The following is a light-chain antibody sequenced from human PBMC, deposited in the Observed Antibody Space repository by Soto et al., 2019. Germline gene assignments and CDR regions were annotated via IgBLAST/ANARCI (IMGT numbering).Light chain of an antibody. CDR1: QSVSSN. Sequence: EIVMRQSPATLSVSPGERATLSCRASQSVSSNSAWYQQKPGQAPRLLISGASTRATGIPARFSGTGSGTEFTLTISSLQSEDFAVYYCQQYNKWPLITFGQGTRLEIK. V-gene: IGKV3-15*01. CDR3: QQYNKWPLIT. CDR2: GAS. J-gene: IGKJ5*01.